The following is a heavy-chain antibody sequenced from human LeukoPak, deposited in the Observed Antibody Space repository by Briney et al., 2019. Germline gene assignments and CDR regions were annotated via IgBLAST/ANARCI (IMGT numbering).Heavy chain of an antibody. CDR1: GGSISSSNW. V-gene: IGHV4-4*02. J-gene: IGHJ5*02. Sequence: PSETLSLTCAVSGGSISSSNWWSWVRQPPGKELEWIGEIYHSGSTNYNPSLNSRVTISVDKSKNQFSLKLSSVTAADTAVYYCARLITMVRGLEDWFDPWGQGSLVTVSS. CDR3: ARLITMVRGLEDWFDP. D-gene: IGHD3-10*01. CDR2: IYHSGST.